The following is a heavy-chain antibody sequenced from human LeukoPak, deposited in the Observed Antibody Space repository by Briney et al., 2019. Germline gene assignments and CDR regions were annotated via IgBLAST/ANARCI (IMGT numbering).Heavy chain of an antibody. V-gene: IGHV4-34*01. J-gene: IGHJ4*02. CDR2: VNHSGST. CDR3: ATRSFRWRVYDY. D-gene: IGHD3-16*02. Sequence: PSETLSLTCAVYGGSSSGDYLTWIRQPPGKGPEWIGEVNHSGSTNYNPSLKSRVTISVDTSKNQFSLKLNSVTAADTAVYYCATRSFRWRVYDYWGQGTPVTVSS. CDR1: GGSSSGDY.